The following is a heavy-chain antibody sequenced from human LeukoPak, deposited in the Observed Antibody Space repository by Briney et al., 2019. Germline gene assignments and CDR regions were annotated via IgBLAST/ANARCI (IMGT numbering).Heavy chain of an antibody. CDR3: ARVAGGYEPFVYYYYMDV. V-gene: IGHV4-59*01. D-gene: IGHD5-12*01. CDR2: IYYSGST. CDR1: DGSLSPYY. Sequence: PSETLSLTCTVSDGSLSPYYWSWIRQPPGKGLEWIGYIYYSGSTNYNPSLKSRVTISVDTSKNQFSLKLSSVTAADTAVYYCARVAGGYEPFVYYYYMDVWGKGTTVTVSS. J-gene: IGHJ6*03.